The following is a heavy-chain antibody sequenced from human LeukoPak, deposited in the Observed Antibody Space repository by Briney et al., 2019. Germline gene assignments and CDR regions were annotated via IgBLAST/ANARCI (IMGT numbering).Heavy chain of an antibody. CDR3: ARGPSPFDY. Sequence: SETLSLTCAVSGGSISSGGYSWSWIRQPPGKGLEWIGYIYDSGNTYYNPSLKSRVTISVDRSKNQFSLKVSSVTAADTAVYYCARGPSPFDYRGQGTLVTVSS. J-gene: IGHJ4*02. CDR1: GGSISSGGYS. CDR2: IYDSGNT. V-gene: IGHV4-30-2*01.